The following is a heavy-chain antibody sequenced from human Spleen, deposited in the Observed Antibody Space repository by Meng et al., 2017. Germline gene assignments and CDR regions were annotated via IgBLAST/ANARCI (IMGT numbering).Heavy chain of an antibody. CDR1: GGSVSSSRVY. Sequence: SETLSLTCTVSGGSVSSSRVYWSWIRQPPVKGLEWIGCFRYPQSTNSYPSLKSRVTISLDTSKNQFSLKLSSVTAADTAVYYCVRDGPLRGFWPDLYGMDVWGQGTTVTVSS. J-gene: IGHJ6*02. D-gene: IGHD5-12*01. V-gene: IGHV4-61*01. CDR3: VRDGPLRGFWPDLYGMDV. CDR2: FRYPQST.